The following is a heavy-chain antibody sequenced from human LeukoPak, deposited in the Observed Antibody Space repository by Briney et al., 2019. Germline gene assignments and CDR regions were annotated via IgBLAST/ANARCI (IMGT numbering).Heavy chain of an antibody. D-gene: IGHD1-26*01. V-gene: IGHV3-48*01. CDR3: AREEWELSYYFDY. CDR2: ISRDSGIK. CDR1: GFIISGDS. J-gene: IGHJ4*02. Sequence: GGSLRLSCAASGFIISGDSMNWVRQAPGKGLEWIAYISRDSGIKYYADSVRGRFTISRDNAKNSLYLQMHSLRAEDTAVYYCAREEWELSYYFDYWGQGTLVTVSS.